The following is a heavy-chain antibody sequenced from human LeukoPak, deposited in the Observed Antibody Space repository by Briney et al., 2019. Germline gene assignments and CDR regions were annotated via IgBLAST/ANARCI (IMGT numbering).Heavy chain of an antibody. V-gene: IGHV3-73*01. CDR2: IRSKANSYAT. D-gene: IGHD3-3*01. Sequence: GGSLRLSCAASGFTFSGSAMHWVRQASGKGLEGVGRIRSKANSYATAYAASVKGRFTISRDDSKNTAYLQMNSLKTEDTAVYYCTRHNERITIFGVDTPVDVWGKGTTVTVSS. J-gene: IGHJ6*04. CDR1: GFTFSGSA. CDR3: TRHNERITIFGVDTPVDV.